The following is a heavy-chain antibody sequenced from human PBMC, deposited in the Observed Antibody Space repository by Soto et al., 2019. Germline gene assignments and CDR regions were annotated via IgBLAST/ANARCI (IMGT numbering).Heavy chain of an antibody. J-gene: IGHJ6*03. CDR3: AKGGSSSYYYYMDV. CDR1: GFTFDDYA. D-gene: IGHD6-13*01. Sequence: EVQLVESGGGLVQPGRSLRLSCAASGFTFDDYAMHWVRQAPGKGLEWVSGISWNSGRIGYADSVKGRFTISRDNAKNSLYLQMNSLRPEDTAFYYCAKGGSSSYYYYMDVWGKGTTVTVSS. CDR2: ISWNSGRI. V-gene: IGHV3-9*01.